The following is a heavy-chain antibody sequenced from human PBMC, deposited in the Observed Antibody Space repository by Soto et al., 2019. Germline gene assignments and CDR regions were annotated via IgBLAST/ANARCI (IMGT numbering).Heavy chain of an antibody. CDR3: AGFCSSWFYYNP. Sequence: QVQLVESGGGLVKPGGSLRLSCAASGFTFSDYYMSWIRQAPGQGLEWVSYISSSGSSIYYADSVKGRFTISRDNAKNSLDLQMNSLKAEDTAVYYWAGFCSSWFYYNPWGQGTLVSFSS. V-gene: IGHV3-11*01. J-gene: IGHJ5*02. CDR2: ISSSGSSI. D-gene: IGHD6-13*01. CDR1: GFTFSDYY.